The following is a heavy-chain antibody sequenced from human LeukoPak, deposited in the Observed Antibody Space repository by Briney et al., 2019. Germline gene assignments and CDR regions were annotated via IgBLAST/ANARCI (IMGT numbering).Heavy chain of an antibody. CDR1: GGSISNYY. J-gene: IGHJ5*02. D-gene: IGHD3-10*01. Sequence: PSETLSLTCTVSGGSISNYYWTWIRQPAGKGLEWIGRIYTSGSTNYNPSLKSRVTISVDTSKNQFSLKLSSVTAADTAVYYCARDTIGGGWFDPWGQGTLVTVSS. CDR3: ARDTIGGGWFDP. CDR2: IYTSGST. V-gene: IGHV4-4*07.